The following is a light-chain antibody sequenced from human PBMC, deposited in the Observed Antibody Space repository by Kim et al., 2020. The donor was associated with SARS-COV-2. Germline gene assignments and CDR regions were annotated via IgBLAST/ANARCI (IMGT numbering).Light chain of an antibody. CDR1: KLGDKY. CDR2: QDS. CDR3: QAWDSSTYV. V-gene: IGLV3-1*01. Sequence: VSTGQTASINCSGDKLGDKYACWYKQKPGQSPVLVIYQDSKRPSGIPERFSGSNSGNTATLTISGTQAMDEADYYCQAWDSSTYVFGTGTKVTVL. J-gene: IGLJ1*01.